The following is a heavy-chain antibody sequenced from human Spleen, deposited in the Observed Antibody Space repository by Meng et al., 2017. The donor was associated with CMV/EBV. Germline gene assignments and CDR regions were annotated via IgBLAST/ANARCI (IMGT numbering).Heavy chain of an antibody. CDR1: GFTVSSNY. D-gene: IGHD6-19*01. CDR2: IYRGGDT. Sequence: GGSLRLSCVASGFTVSSNYMSWVRQAPGKGLEWVSVIYRGGDTYYADSVKGRFTISRDNSKDTVYLQMSSLRVEDTAVYYCAREGIITVAGNYYGMDVWGQGTTVTVSS. J-gene: IGHJ6*02. V-gene: IGHV3-53*01. CDR3: AREGIITVAGNYYGMDV.